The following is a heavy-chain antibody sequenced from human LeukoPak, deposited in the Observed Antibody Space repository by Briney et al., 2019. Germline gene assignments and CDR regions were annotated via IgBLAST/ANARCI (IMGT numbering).Heavy chain of an antibody. D-gene: IGHD6-19*01. CDR2: INHSGST. CDR3: ARDRVTVAGRDYSYYYGLDV. CDR1: GGSFSGYY. J-gene: IGHJ6*02. V-gene: IGHV4-34*01. Sequence: SETLSLTCAVYGGSFSGYYWSWIRQPPGKGLEWIGEINHSGSTNYNPSLKSRVTISVDTSKNQFSLKLSSVTAADTAVYYCARDRVTVAGRDYSYYYGLDVWGQGTAVTVSS.